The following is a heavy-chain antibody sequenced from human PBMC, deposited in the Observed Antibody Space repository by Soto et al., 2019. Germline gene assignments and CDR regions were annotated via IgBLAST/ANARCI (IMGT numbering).Heavy chain of an antibody. CDR3: ARGSRYTPYGMDV. Sequence: ESLKISFKGSGDSFTSYWIGGVRQMPGKGLEWMGIIYPGDSDTRYSPSFQGQVTISADKSISTAYLQWSSLKAPDTAMYYCARGSRYTPYGMDVWGQGTTVTVSS. CDR1: GDSFTSYW. J-gene: IGHJ6*02. V-gene: IGHV5-51*01. CDR2: IYPGDSDT. D-gene: IGHD3-10*01.